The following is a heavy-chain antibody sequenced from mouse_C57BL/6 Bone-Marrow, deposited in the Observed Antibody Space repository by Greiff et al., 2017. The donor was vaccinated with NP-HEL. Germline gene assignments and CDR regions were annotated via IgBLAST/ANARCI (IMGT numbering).Heavy chain of an antibody. V-gene: IGHV1-53*01. J-gene: IGHJ2*01. CDR3: ARGDYYGSSDGYFDY. D-gene: IGHD1-1*01. CDR2: INPSNGGT. CDR1: GYTFTSYW. Sequence: LQQPGTELVKPGASVKLSCKASGYTFTSYWMHWVKQRPGQGLEWIGNINPSNGGTNYNAKFKSKATLTVDKSSSTAYMQLSSLTSEDSAVYYCARGDYYGSSDGYFDYWGQGTTLTVSS.